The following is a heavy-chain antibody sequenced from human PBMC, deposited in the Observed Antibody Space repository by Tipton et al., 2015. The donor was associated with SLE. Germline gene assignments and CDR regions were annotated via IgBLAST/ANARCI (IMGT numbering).Heavy chain of an antibody. J-gene: IGHJ4*02. CDR1: GGSISSTGYY. CDR2: IYYNGDT. V-gene: IGHV4-31*03. Sequence: TLSLTCTVSGGSISSTGYYWSWIRQHPGKGLEWIGYIYYNGDTYYHPSLKSRLAMSLDTSNNQFSLEMSSVTVADTAVYYCARGRLLEEYFDFWGRGILVPVSS. CDR3: ARGRLLEEYFDF. D-gene: IGHD3-22*01.